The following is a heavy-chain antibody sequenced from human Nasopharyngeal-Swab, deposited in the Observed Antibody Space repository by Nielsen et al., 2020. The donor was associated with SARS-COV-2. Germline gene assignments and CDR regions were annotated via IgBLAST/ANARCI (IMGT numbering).Heavy chain of an antibody. Sequence: GESLKISCAASGFTFDDYGMSWVRQAPGKGLEWVSGINWNGGSTGYADSVKGRFTISRDNAKNSLYLQMNSLRAEDTALYYCAKMGPDIVVVGAGAFDIWGQGTMVTVSS. V-gene: IGHV3-20*04. D-gene: IGHD2-15*01. CDR3: AKMGPDIVVVGAGAFDI. CDR1: GFTFDDYG. CDR2: INWNGGST. J-gene: IGHJ3*02.